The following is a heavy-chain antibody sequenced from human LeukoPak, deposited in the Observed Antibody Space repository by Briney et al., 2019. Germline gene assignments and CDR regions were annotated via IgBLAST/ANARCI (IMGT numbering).Heavy chain of an antibody. J-gene: IGHJ2*01. CDR1: SGSISGYC. D-gene: IGHD3-9*01. V-gene: IGHV4-59*08. CDR2: ICNSGST. Sequence: PSETLSLTCTVSSGSISGYCWSWIRQPPGKGLEWIGYICNSGSTNYNPSLKSRVTISEDTSKNQFSLKLSSVTAADTAVYYCARRTYKILRGTEYDYWYFDLWGRGTRVTVSS. CDR3: ARRTYKILRGTEYDYWYFDL.